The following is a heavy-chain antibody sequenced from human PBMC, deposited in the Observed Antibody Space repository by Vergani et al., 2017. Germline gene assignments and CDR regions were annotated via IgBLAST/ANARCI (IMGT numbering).Heavy chain of an antibody. CDR3: ARGQLVDENYFDY. Sequence: QVQLQESGQGLVKPSETLSLTCTVSGGSISTNSWSWIRQPPGKGLEWIGYIYYSGSTNYNPYNPSLKSRVTISVDTSKNQFSLKLSSVTAADTAVYYCARGQLVDENYFDYWGQGTLVTVSS. D-gene: IGHD6-6*01. J-gene: IGHJ4*02. V-gene: IGHV4-59*01. CDR1: GGSISTNS. CDR2: IYYSGST.